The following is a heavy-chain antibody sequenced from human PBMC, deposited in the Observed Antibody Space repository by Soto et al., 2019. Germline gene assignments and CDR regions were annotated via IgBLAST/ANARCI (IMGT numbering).Heavy chain of an antibody. Sequence: GGSLRLSCAASGFTFSSYWMSWVRQAPGKGLEWVANIKQDGSEKYYVDSVKGRFTISRDNAKNSLYLQMNSLRAEDTAVYYCAKDLDRETLGSSFDYWGQGTLVTVSS. CDR1: GFTFSSYW. D-gene: IGHD2-15*01. J-gene: IGHJ4*02. V-gene: IGHV3-7*03. CDR2: IKQDGSEK. CDR3: AKDLDRETLGSSFDY.